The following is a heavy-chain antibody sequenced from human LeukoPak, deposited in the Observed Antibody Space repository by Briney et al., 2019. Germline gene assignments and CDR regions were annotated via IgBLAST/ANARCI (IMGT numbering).Heavy chain of an antibody. J-gene: IGHJ5*02. CDR3: ARPVEMAAIFNWFDP. CDR1: GFTFSSYA. D-gene: IGHD5-24*01. V-gene: IGHV3-30-3*01. CDR2: ISYDGSNK. Sequence: GGSLRLSRAASGFTFSSYAMHWVRQAPGKGLEWVAVISYDGSNKYYADSVKGRFTISRDNSKNTLYLQMNSLRAEDTAVYYCARPVEMAAIFNWFDPWGQGTLVTVSS.